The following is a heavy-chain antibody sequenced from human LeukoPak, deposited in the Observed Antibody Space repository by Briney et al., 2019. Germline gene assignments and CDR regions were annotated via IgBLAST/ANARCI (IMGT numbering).Heavy chain of an antibody. V-gene: IGHV3-7*01. CDR3: ATYSSLNRREFQF. J-gene: IGHJ1*01. CDR1: GFTFTTYW. D-gene: IGHD3-22*01. Sequence: GGSLRLSCAASGFTFTTYWMSWVRQAPGKVLEWVANINQDGSEKYYVDSVKGRFTISRDNAKNSLYLQMNSLRAEDTAVYYCATYSSLNRREFQFWGQGTLLTVSS. CDR2: INQDGSEK.